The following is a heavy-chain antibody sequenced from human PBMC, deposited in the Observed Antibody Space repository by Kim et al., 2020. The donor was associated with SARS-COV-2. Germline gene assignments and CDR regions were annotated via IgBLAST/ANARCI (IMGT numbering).Heavy chain of an antibody. J-gene: IGHJ6*02. CDR1: GGSISSGSYY. Sequence: SETLSLTCTVSGGSISSGSYYWSWIRQPAGKGLEWIGRIYTSGSTNYNPSLKSRVTISVDTSKNQFSLKLSSVTAADTAVYYCARDPDGYPRAYYYYYGMDVWGQGTTVTVSS. CDR2: IYTSGST. D-gene: IGHD1-1*01. CDR3: ARDPDGYPRAYYYYYGMDV. V-gene: IGHV4-61*02.